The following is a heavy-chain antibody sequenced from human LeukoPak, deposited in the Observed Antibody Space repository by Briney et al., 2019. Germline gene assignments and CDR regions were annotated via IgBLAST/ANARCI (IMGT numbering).Heavy chain of an antibody. J-gene: IGHJ4*02. CDR3: ARDLYFYGAGNFVPGLPDY. CDR1: GLHFNTFE. D-gene: IGHD3-10*01. V-gene: IGHV3-48*03. CDR2: ICGRGTTK. Sequence: GGSVRLFCIASGLHFNTFEVHWVREAPGKGLEGVSYICGRGTTKYYAESVKGRFTISRDSAENSLYLQMNDLRAEDTAVYYCARDLYFYGAGNFVPGLPDYWGQGTLVTVSS.